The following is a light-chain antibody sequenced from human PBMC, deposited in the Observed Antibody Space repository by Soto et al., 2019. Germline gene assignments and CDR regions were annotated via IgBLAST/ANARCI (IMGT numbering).Light chain of an antibody. CDR2: ATS. Sequence: EIVLTQSPATLSLSPGESATLSCRASQTVNGYLAWYQHKRGQAPRLLIYATSNRATGVPARFSGSGSGTDFTLTISSVEPEDYAVYYCQQRYGWPSFGQGTKLEIK. CDR1: QTVNGY. V-gene: IGKV3-11*01. J-gene: IGKJ2*01. CDR3: QQRYGWPS.